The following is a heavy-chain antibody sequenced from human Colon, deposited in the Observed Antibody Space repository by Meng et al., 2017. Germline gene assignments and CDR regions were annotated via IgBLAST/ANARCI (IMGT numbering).Heavy chain of an antibody. J-gene: IGHJ4*02. CDR1: GGSINSSDW. V-gene: IGHV4-4*02. D-gene: IGHD3-3*01. CDR2: IFHSGST. CDR3: AAIFGLGPGY. Sequence: QVQLQESGPGLVMPSGTLSLTCDVSGGSINSSDWWSWVRQPPGKGLEWIAEIFHSGSTNYKSSLKSRATISVDRSKNQFSLKLNSVTAADTAVYYCAAIFGLGPGYWGQGTLVTVSS.